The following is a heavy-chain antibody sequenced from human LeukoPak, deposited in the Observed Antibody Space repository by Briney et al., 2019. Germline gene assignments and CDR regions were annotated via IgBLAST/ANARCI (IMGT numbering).Heavy chain of an antibody. J-gene: IGHJ6*02. CDR3: ARDRVLRTIAARPSYYYYYYGMDV. V-gene: IGHV3-48*04. Sequence: GGSLRLSCAASGFTFSSYAMSCVRQAPGKGLEWVSYISISGSTIYYADAVKGRFTISRDNAKNSLYLQMNSLRAEDTAVYYCARDRVLRTIAARPSYYYYYYGMDVWGQGTTVTVSS. D-gene: IGHD6-6*01. CDR1: GFTFSSYA. CDR2: ISISGSTI.